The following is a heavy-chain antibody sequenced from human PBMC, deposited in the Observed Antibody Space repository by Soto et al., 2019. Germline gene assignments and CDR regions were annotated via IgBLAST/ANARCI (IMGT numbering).Heavy chain of an antibody. V-gene: IGHV4-31*03. D-gene: IGHD1-20*01. CDR3: ARLKFATNNYKWFAP. J-gene: IGHJ5*02. CDR2: IYVTGAV. CDR1: GAALNSGNYY. Sequence: LSLTCSVSGAALNSGNYYWSWIRQVPGKGLEWIGHIYVTGAVDYNPSLRDRITISQDTSERQFSLNLRLVTAADTAVYYCARLKFATNNYKWFAPCGQRPLVPVSS.